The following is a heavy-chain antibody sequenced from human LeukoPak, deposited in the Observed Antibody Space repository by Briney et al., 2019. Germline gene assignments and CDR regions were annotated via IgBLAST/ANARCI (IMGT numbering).Heavy chain of an antibody. V-gene: IGHV1-18*01. J-gene: IGHJ5*02. CDR1: GYTFTRYG. Sequence: ASVKVSCKASGYTFTRYGISWVRQAPGQGLEWMGWISAYNGNTNYAQKLQGRVTMTTDTSTSTAYMELRSLRSDDTAVYYCARDRDCSSPSCYHWGFDPWGQGTLVTVSS. CDR3: ARDRDCSSPSCYHWGFDP. D-gene: IGHD2-2*01. CDR2: ISAYNGNT.